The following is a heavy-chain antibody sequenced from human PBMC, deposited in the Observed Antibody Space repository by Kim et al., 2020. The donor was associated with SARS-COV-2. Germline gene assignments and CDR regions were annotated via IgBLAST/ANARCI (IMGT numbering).Heavy chain of an antibody. CDR3: ARIRSHGYHFDY. J-gene: IGHJ4*02. D-gene: IGHD5-18*01. V-gene: IGHV5-51*01. Sequence: SYSPSFQGQVTISADKSLSTAYLQGSSLKASDTAMYYCARIRSHGYHFDYWGQGTLVTVSS.